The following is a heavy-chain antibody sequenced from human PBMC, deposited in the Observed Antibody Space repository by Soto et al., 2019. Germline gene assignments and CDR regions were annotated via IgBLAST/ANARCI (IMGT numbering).Heavy chain of an antibody. CDR1: GFTFSSYA. J-gene: IGHJ3*02. CDR2: ISGSGGST. Sequence: GGSLRLSCAASGFTFSSYAMSWVRQAPGKGLEWVSAISGSGGSTYYADSVKGRFTISRDNSKNTLYLQMNSLKAEDTAVYYCAKDRPARGVRRAGMDGSFDIWGQGTMVTVSS. CDR3: AKDRPARGVRRAGMDGSFDI. D-gene: IGHD3-10*01. V-gene: IGHV3-23*01.